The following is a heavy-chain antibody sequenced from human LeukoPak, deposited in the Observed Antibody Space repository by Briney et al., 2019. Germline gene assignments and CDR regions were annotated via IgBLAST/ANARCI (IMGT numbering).Heavy chain of an antibody. J-gene: IGHJ4*02. V-gene: IGHV1-69*02. D-gene: IGHD5-18*01. CDR3: ARGGYGYPFDY. Sequence: GASVKVSCTASGGTFISYTISWVRQAPGQGREWMGRIIPILGIANYAQKFQGRVTITADKSTSTAYMELSSLRSEDTAVYYCARGGYGYPFDYWGQGTLVTVSS. CDR2: IIPILGIA. CDR1: GGTFISYT.